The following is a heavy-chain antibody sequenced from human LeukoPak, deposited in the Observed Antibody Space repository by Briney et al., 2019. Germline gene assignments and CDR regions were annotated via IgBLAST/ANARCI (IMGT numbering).Heavy chain of an antibody. CDR3: ARDQYDTWSRRGNFDS. Sequence: GGSLRLSCAASGFNFGTYAMSWVRQAPGKGLEWVANIKLDGSEKNYVDSVKGRFTISRDNTKNSLYLQMNSLRVEDTAVFYCARDQYDTWSRRGNFDSWGQGTLVIVSS. D-gene: IGHD3-3*01. J-gene: IGHJ4*02. CDR1: GFNFGTYA. V-gene: IGHV3-7*03. CDR2: IKLDGSEK.